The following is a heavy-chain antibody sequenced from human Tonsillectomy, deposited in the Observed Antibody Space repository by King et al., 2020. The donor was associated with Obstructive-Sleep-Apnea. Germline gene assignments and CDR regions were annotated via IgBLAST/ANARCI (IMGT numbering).Heavy chain of an antibody. D-gene: IGHD6-19*01. CDR3: ARRSVSVAGSIDAFDF. V-gene: IGHV5-51*01. CDR2: IYPGDSDT. J-gene: IGHJ3*01. CDR1: GYIFTSYW. Sequence: MQLVQSGAEVKKPGESLKSSCKGSGYIFTSYWIAWVRQMPGKVLEWMGMIYPGDSDTRYSPSFQGQVTISAGKSITTAHLQWSSLTASDTAIYYCARRSVSVAGSIDAFDFWGQGTMVTVSS.